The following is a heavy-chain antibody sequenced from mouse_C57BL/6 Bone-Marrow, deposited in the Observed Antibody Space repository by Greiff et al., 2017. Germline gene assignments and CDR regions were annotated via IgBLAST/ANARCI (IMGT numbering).Heavy chain of an antibody. D-gene: IGHD1-1*01. CDR2: INPNNGGT. CDR3: LLITTVPAWFAY. CDR1: GYTFTDYY. J-gene: IGHJ3*01. V-gene: IGHV1-26*01. Sequence: VQLQQSGPELVKPGASVKISCKASGYTFTDYYMNWVKQSHGKSLEWIGDINPNNGGTSYNQKFKGKATLTVDKSSSTAYMELRSLTSEDSAVYYCLLITTVPAWFAYWGQGTLVTVSA.